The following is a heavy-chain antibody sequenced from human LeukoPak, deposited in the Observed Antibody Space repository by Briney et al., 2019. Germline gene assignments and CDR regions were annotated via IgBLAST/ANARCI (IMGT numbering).Heavy chain of an antibody. J-gene: IGHJ3*02. Sequence: GGSLRLSCAASGFTFSGYGMNWVRQAPGKGLEWVSYISSSGSNIYYADSMKGRFTISRDNAKNSLYLQMNSLRAEDTAVYYCARDIYVDDVRYDAFDIWGQGTMVTVSS. CDR3: ARDIYVDDVRYDAFDI. V-gene: IGHV3-48*03. D-gene: IGHD4-17*01. CDR2: ISSSGSNI. CDR1: GFTFSGYG.